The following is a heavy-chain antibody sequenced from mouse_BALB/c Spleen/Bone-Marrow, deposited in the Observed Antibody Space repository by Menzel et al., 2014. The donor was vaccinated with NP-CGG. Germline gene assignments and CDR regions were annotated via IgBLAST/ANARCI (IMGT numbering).Heavy chain of an antibody. V-gene: IGHV10S3*01. CDR3: VRGFGLVY. CDR1: GFTFNTNA. D-gene: IGHD2-10*02. CDR2: IRSKSNNYAT. J-gene: IGHJ4*01. Sequence: VQLKESGGGLVQPKGSLKLSCAAYGFTFNTNAMNWVRQAPGKGLEWVARIRSKSNNYATYYADSVKDRFTISRDDSQGMLYLQMNNLKTEDTAMYYCVRGFGLVYWGQGTSVTVSS.